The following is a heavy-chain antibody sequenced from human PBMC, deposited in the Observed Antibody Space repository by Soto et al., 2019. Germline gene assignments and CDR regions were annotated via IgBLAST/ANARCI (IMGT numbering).Heavy chain of an antibody. CDR1: GGSVSSGSFY. D-gene: IGHD6-13*01. Sequence: QVQLQESGPGLVKPSETLSLSCTVSGGSVSSGSFYWSWIRQPPGMGLEWIGFVYYIGRTNYNPSLKSRVAISVDTSKNQFSLKLSSVTAADTAVYYCAAGHSNSVFDPWGQGTLVTVSS. CDR3: AAGHSNSVFDP. CDR2: VYYIGRT. J-gene: IGHJ5*02. V-gene: IGHV4-61*01.